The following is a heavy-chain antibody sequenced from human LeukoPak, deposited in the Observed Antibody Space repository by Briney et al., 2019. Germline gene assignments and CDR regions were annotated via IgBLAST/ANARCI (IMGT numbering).Heavy chain of an antibody. CDR3: AKGWLSCTSTRCYRGPFDY. Sequence: PGGSLRLSCAASGFSFSTYAMTWVRQAPGKGLEWVSTLNGRGDATYYADSVQGRVTISRDNSKNTLFLQMNSLRAEDTAVYYCAKGWLSCTSTRCYRGPFDYWGQGTLIAVSS. J-gene: IGHJ4*02. V-gene: IGHV3-23*01. D-gene: IGHD2-2*02. CDR2: LNGRGDAT. CDR1: GFSFSTYA.